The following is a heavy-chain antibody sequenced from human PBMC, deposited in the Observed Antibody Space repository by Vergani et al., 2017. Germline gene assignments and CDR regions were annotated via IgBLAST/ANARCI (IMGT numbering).Heavy chain of an antibody. CDR3: ARRRRGFCSSTSCGGNAFDI. J-gene: IGHJ3*02. V-gene: IGHV4-34*01. Sequence: QVQLQQWGAGLLKPSETLSLTCAVYGGSFSGYYWSWIRQPPGXGLEWIGEINHSGRTNYNPSLKSRVTISVDTSKNQFSLKLSSVTAADTAVYYCARRRRGFCSSTSCGGNAFDIWGQGTMVTVSS. CDR1: GGSFSGYY. D-gene: IGHD2-2*01. CDR2: INHSGRT.